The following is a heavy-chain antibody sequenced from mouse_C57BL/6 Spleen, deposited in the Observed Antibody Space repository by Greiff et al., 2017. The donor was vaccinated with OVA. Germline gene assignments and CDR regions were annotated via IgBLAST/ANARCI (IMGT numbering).Heavy chain of an antibody. CDR1: GYTFTSYW. CDR2: INPSTGCT. D-gene: IGHD2-5*01. CDR3: ARSYYSDYGGAMEY. J-gene: IGHJ4*01. V-gene: IGHV1-53*01. Sequence: VQLQQPGTELVKPGASVTLSCKASGYTFTSYWMHWLKQRPGQGLEWIGNINPSTGCTNYNEKFKSKATLTVDKSSSTAYMQLSSLTSEDSAVYYCARSYYSDYGGAMEYWGQGTSVTVSS.